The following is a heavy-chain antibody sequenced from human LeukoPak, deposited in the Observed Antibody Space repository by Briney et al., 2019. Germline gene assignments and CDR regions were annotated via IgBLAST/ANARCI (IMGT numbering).Heavy chain of an antibody. J-gene: IGHJ4*02. CDR3: ARDSSRLLWFGSLSDPHFDY. Sequence: PGGSLRLSCAASGFTFSSYAMHWVRQAPGKGLEWVAVISYDGSNKYFADSVEGRFTISRDNSKNTLYLQMNSLRAEDTAVYYCARDSSRLLWFGSLSDPHFDYWGQGTLVTVSS. CDR2: ISYDGSNK. CDR1: GFTFSSYA. V-gene: IGHV3-30*01. D-gene: IGHD3-10*01.